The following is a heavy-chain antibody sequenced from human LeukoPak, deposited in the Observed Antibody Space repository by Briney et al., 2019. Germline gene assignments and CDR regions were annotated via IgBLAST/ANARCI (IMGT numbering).Heavy chain of an antibody. V-gene: IGHV3-23*01. CDR3: AKGGDDFWSGYSDY. J-gene: IGHJ4*02. CDR1: GFTFSSYA. Sequence: GGSLRLSCAASGFTFSSYAMSWVRQAPGKGLEWVSAISGSGGSTYYADSVKGRFTISRDNSKNTLYLQMNSLRAEDTAVYYRAKGGDDFWSGYSDYWGQGTLVTVSS. CDR2: ISGSGGST. D-gene: IGHD3-3*01.